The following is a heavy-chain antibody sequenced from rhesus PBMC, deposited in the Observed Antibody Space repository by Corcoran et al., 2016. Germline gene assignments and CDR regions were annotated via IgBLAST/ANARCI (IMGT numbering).Heavy chain of an antibody. CDR3: ARESDNFWSGYYRVADY. J-gene: IGHJ4*01. D-gene: IGHD3-3*01. Sequence: QVQLQESGPGLVKPSETLSLTCAVSGYSISSGSYWGWIRQPPGKGLEYIGSLSGNSGNTYYNPSLKSRVTISKGTSKNQFSLKLSSVTAADTAVYYCARESDNFWSGYYRVADYWGQGVLVTVSS. CDR1: GYSISSGSY. CDR2: LSGNSGNT. V-gene: IGHV4-99*02.